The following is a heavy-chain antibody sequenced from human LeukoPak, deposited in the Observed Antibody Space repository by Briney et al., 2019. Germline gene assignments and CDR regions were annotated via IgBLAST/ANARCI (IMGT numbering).Heavy chain of an antibody. CDR2: INHSGST. Sequence: SETLSLTCAVYGGSFSGYYWSWIRQPPGKGLEWIGEINHSGSTNYNPSLKSRVTISVDTSKNQFSLKLSSVTAADTAVCYCARVRVDGIYYDFWSGYYPRVFDYWGQGTLVTVSS. CDR1: GGSFSGYY. D-gene: IGHD3-3*01. V-gene: IGHV4-34*01. J-gene: IGHJ4*02. CDR3: ARVRVDGIYYDFWSGYYPRVFDY.